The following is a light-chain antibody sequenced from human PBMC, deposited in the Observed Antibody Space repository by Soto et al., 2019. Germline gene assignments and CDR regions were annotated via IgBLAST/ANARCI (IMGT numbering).Light chain of an antibody. CDR2: GAS. Sequence: VMTQSPATLSVNPGERATLSCRASQSVSSNLAWYQQKHGQAPRLLIYGASTRATGIPARFSGSGSGTEFTLTISSLQSEDFAVYYCQQYDNWPPITFGQGTRLENK. J-gene: IGKJ5*01. V-gene: IGKV3-15*01. CDR3: QQYDNWPPIT. CDR1: QSVSSN.